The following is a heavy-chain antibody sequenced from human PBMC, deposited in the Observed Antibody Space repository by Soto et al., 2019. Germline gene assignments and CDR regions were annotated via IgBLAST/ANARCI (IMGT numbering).Heavy chain of an antibody. D-gene: IGHD3-3*01. CDR1: GGSISSYY. V-gene: IGHV4-59*01. J-gene: IGHJ4*02. CDR2: IYYSGST. Sequence: SETLSLTCAVSGGSISSYYWSWIRQPPGKGLEWIGDIYYSGSTNYNPSHKSRVTISVDTSKNQFSLKLSSVTAADTAVYYCARGGPLDTSFGVVIETHFDYWGQGTLVTVSS. CDR3: ARGGPLDTSFGVVIETHFDY.